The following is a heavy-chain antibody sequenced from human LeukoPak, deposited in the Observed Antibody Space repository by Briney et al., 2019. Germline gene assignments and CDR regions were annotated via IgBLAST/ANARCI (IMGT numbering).Heavy chain of an antibody. CDR3: ARAPMKGWLGPYYYYYMDV. D-gene: IGHD6-19*01. V-gene: IGHV1-8*01. CDR1: GYTFTSYD. J-gene: IGHJ6*03. CDR2: MNSNSGNT. Sequence: ASVKVSCKASGYTFTSYDINWVRQATGQGLEWMGWMNSNSGNTGYAQKFQGRVTMTRNTSISTAYMELSSLRSEDTAVYYCARAPMKGWLGPYYYYYMDVWGKGTTVIVSS.